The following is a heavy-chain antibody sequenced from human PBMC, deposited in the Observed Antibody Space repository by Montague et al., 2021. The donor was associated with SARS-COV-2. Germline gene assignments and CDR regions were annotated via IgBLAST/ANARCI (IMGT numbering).Heavy chain of an antibody. V-gene: IGHV4-34*01. D-gene: IGHD4-11*01. J-gene: IGHJ6*02. CDR2: INHSGST. CDR3: ACGEITTRGLIYYYGMDV. Sequence: SATLSLTCAVYGGSFSGYYWTWIRQSPRKGLEWIGEINHSGSTNYNPSLKSRVTISVDTPKNQFSLKLSSVTAADTAVYYCACGEITTRGLIYYYGMDVWGQGTTVTVSS. CDR1: GGSFSGYY.